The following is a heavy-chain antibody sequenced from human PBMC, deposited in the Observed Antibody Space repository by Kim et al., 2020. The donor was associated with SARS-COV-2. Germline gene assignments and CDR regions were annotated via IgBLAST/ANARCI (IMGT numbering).Heavy chain of an antibody. CDR2: IGAYSGDT. J-gene: IGHJ4*02. Sequence: ASVKVSCKASKDTFSTFGISWVRQAPGQGLEWMGWIGAYSGDTNYTQKFQGRVIMTTDTSASTAYMELRSLRSDDTAIYYCAADQSYSSGWDIDFWGQGT. CDR3: AADQSYSSGWDIDF. CDR1: KDTFSTFG. D-gene: IGHD6-19*01. V-gene: IGHV1-18*01.